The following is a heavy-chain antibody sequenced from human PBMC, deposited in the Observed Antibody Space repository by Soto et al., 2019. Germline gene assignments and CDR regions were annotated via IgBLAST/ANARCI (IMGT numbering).Heavy chain of an antibody. CDR3: AREYIAAAGRNWFDP. CDR2: IYYSGST. Sequence: QVQLQESGPGLVKPSQTLSLTCTVSGGSVSSGSYYWSWIRQPPGKGLEWIGYIYYSGSTNYNPSLKSRVTISVDTSKNQFSLKLSSVTAADTAVYYCAREYIAAAGRNWFDPWGQGTLVTVSS. J-gene: IGHJ5*02. CDR1: GGSVSSGSYY. V-gene: IGHV4-61*01. D-gene: IGHD6-13*01.